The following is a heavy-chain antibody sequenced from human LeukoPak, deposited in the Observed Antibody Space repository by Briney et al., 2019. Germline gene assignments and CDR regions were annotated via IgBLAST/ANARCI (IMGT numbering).Heavy chain of an antibody. V-gene: IGHV4-4*07. Sequence: PSETLSLTCTVSGGSISSYYWSWIRQPAGKGLEWIGRIYTSGSTNYNPSLKSRVTMSVDTSKNQFSLKLSSVTAADTAVYYCAREILDYGGNSGWFDPWGQGNLVTVSS. CDR1: GGSISSYY. CDR2: IYTSGST. J-gene: IGHJ5*02. CDR3: AREILDYGGNSGWFDP. D-gene: IGHD4-23*01.